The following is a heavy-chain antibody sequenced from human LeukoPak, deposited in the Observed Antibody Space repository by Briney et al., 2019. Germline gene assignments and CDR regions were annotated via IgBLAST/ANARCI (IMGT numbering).Heavy chain of an antibody. CDR1: GDSITSGNFY. D-gene: IGHD2-2*01. CDR3: ARGWGSTSSNYFDP. Sequence: PSETLSLTCIVSGDSITSGNFYWSWIRQPAGKGLEWIGRIYGSGSTNYSPSLRSRVTISKDASKNQFSLKLNSVTAVDTAVYYCARGWGSTSSNYFDPWGQGTLVIVSS. CDR2: IYGSGST. V-gene: IGHV4-61*02. J-gene: IGHJ5*02.